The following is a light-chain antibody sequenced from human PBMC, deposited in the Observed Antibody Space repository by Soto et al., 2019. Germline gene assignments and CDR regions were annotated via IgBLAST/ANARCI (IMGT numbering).Light chain of an antibody. V-gene: IGLV4-69*01. Sequence: QTVVTQSPSASASLGASVKLTCTLSSGHSSYAIAWHRQQPEKGPRFLMKVNSDGSHSKGDGIPDRFSGSRSGAERYLTISSLQSEDEAAYYCQTWGTGIVVFGGGTKLTVL. CDR1: SGHSSYA. J-gene: IGLJ2*01. CDR3: QTWGTGIVV. CDR2: VNSDGSH.